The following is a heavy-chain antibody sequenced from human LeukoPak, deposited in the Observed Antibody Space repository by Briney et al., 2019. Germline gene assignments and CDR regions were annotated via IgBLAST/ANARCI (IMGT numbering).Heavy chain of an antibody. D-gene: IGHD5-24*01. J-gene: IGHJ3*02. CDR1: GYTFTKYY. Sequence: WASVKVSCKASGYTFTKYYIHWVRQAPGQGLEWMGLINPGGDNTNYAQNFQGRVTMTRDTSTSTVYMELSSPRSEDTAIYYCARIRDGYNDAYDIWGQGTVVTVPS. V-gene: IGHV1-46*01. CDR3: ARIRDGYNDAYDI. CDR2: INPGGDNT.